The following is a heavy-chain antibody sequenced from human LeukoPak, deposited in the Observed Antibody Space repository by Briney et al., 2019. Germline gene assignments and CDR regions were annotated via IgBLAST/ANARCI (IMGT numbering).Heavy chain of an antibody. V-gene: IGHV3-73*01. J-gene: IGHJ4*02. CDR3: TFRTDLIMGFDY. CDR1: GFTFSGSA. D-gene: IGHD2-8*01. Sequence: PGGSLRLSCAASGFTFSGSAMHWVRQASGKGLEWVGRIRSKANSYATAYAASVKGRFTISRDDSKNTAYLQMNSLKTEDTPVYYCTFRTDLIMGFDYWGQGTLVTVSS. CDR2: IRSKANSYAT.